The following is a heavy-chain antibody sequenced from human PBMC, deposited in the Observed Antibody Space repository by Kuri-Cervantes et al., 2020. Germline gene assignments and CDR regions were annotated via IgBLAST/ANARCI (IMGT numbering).Heavy chain of an antibody. V-gene: IGHV3-23*01. CDR1: GFTFSNYA. Sequence: GESLKISCAASGFTFSNYAMSWVRQGPGKGLEWVSGISGNGGGTYYADSVKGRFTISRDSARDSLFLQMNSLRPEDTAVYYCARDLFDQWGQGIPVTVSS. J-gene: IGHJ4*02. CDR3: ARDLFDQ. CDR2: ISGNGGGT.